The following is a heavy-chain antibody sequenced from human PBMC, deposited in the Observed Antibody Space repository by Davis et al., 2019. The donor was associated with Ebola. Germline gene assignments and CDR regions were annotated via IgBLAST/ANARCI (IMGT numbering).Heavy chain of an antibody. J-gene: IGHJ4*02. CDR2: IKQDGSEK. CDR3: AGPAVVVAASGY. CDR1: GFTFSSYW. D-gene: IGHD2-15*01. V-gene: IGHV3-7*01. Sequence: GESLKISCAASGFTFSSYWMSWVRQAPGKGLEWVANIKQDGSEKYYVDSVKGRFTISRDNAKNSLYLQMNRLRAEDTAVYYCAGPAVVVAASGYWGQGTLVTVSS.